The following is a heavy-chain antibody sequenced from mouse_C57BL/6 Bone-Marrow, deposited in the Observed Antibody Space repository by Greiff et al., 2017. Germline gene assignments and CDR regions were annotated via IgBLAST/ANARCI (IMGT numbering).Heavy chain of an antibody. D-gene: IGHD5-1*01. CDR2: FHPYNDDT. J-gene: IGHJ2*01. V-gene: IGHV1-47*01. CDR3: ARSSTFFYYFDY. CDR1: GYTFTTYP. Sequence: LQESGAELVKPGASVKMSCKASGYTFTTYPIEWMKQNHGKSLEWIGNFHPYNDDTKYNEKFKDKATLTVEKSSNTVYLELSRLTSDDSAVYYCARSSTFFYYFDYWGQGTTLTVSS.